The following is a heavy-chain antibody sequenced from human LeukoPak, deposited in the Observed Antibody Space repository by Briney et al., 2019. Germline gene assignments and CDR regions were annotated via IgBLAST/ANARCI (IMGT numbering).Heavy chain of an antibody. CDR1: GYTFTGYY. Sequence: ASVKVSCKASGYTFTGYYIHWVRQAPGQGLEWMGYINPNSGGTSYAQKSQGRVTMTRDTSISTVYMELSRLISDDTAVFYCARDRDLAVTGSLYYFDSWGQGTLVTVSS. V-gene: IGHV1-2*02. CDR3: ARDRDLAVTGSLYYFDS. CDR2: INPNSGGT. D-gene: IGHD6-19*01. J-gene: IGHJ4*02.